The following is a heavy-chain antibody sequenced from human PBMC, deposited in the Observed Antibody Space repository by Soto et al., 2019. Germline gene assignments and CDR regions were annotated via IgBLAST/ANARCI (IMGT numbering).Heavy chain of an antibody. CDR2: ISAYNGNT. Sequence: ASVKVSCKASGYTFTSYGISWVRQAPGQGLEWMGWISAYNGNTKYAQKLQGRVTMTTDTSTSTAYMELRSLRSDDTAVYYCARAFGVVTPHNWFDPWGQGTLVTVSS. CDR3: ARAFGVVTPHNWFDP. D-gene: IGHD3-3*01. CDR1: GYTFTSYG. J-gene: IGHJ5*02. V-gene: IGHV1-18*04.